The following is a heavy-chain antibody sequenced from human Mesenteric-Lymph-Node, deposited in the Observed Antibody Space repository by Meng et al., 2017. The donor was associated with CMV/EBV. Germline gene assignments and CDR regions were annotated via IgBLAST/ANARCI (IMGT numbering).Heavy chain of an antibody. CDR1: GFTFDDYG. J-gene: IGHJ6*02. CDR2: INWNGGST. V-gene: IGHV3-20*04. D-gene: IGHD2-21*01. Sequence: GGSLRLSCAASGFTFDDYGMSWVRQAPGKGLEWVSGINWNGGSTGYADSVKGRFTISRDNSKNTVYLQMNSLRAEDTAVYYCVKDSAKFYEVIYTGMDVWGQGTTVTVSS. CDR3: VKDSAKFYEVIYTGMDV.